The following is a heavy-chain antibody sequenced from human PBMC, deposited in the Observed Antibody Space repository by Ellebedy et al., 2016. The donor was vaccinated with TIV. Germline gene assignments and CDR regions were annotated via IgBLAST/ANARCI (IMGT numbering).Heavy chain of an antibody. CDR2: ISAYNGNT. V-gene: IGHV1-18*01. CDR3: ARNTPMAEYFDY. Sequence: AASVKVSCKTSGYTFTSYGISWVRQAPGQGLEWMGWISAYNGNTNYAQNLQGRVTMTTDTSTSTDYMELRSLRSDDTAVYYCARNTPMAEYFDYWGQGTLVTVSS. D-gene: IGHD5-18*01. J-gene: IGHJ4*02. CDR1: GYTFTSYG.